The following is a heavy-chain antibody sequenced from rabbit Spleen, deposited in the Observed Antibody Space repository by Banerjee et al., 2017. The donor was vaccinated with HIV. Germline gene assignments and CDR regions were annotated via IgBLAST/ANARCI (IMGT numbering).Heavy chain of an antibody. CDR1: GFDFSAYTF. CDR2: IDTGGRDFT. Sequence: QEQLVESGGDLVQSGASLTLTCTASGFDFSAYTFMCWVRQAPGKGLEWIACIDTGGRDFTYYATWAKGRFTISKTSSTTVTLQMTSLTVADTATYFCARDTGTSFSTYGMDLWGQGTLVTVS. CDR3: ARDTGTSFSTYGMDL. D-gene: IGHD8-1*01. J-gene: IGHJ6*01. V-gene: IGHV1S45*01.